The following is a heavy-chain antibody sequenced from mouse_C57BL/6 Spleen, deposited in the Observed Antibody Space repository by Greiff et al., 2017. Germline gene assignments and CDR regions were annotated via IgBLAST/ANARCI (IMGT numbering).Heavy chain of an antibody. J-gene: IGHJ4*01. CDR2: IYPSDSET. CDR3: ARLLRSLDYAMDY. Sequence: QVQLQQPGAELVRPGSSVKLSCKASGYTFTSYWMDWVKQRPGQGLEWIGNIYPSDSETHYNQKFKDKATLTVDKSSSTAYMQLSSLTSEDSAVYYCARLLRSLDYAMDYWGQGTSVTVSS. V-gene: IGHV1-61*01. D-gene: IGHD1-1*01. CDR1: GYTFTSYW.